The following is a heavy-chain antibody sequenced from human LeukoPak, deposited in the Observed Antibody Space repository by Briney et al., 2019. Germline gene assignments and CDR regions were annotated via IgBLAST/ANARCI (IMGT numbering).Heavy chain of an antibody. Sequence: ASVKVSCKASGYTFTSYDINWVRQATGQGLEWMGWMNPNSGNTGYAQKFQGRVTMTRNTSISTAYMELSSLRSEDTAVYYCARSPKGELRDSGYDHGFDYWGQGTLVTVYS. V-gene: IGHV1-8*01. D-gene: IGHD5-12*01. CDR2: MNPNSGNT. CDR3: ARSPKGELRDSGYDHGFDY. CDR1: GYTFTSYD. J-gene: IGHJ4*02.